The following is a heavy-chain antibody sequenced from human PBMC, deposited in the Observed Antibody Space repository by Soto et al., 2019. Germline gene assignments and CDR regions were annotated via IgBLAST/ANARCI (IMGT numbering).Heavy chain of an antibody. V-gene: IGHV1-18*01. CDR1: GYTFTTYG. CDR3: ARALSMARYYYYMDV. Sequence: ASVKVSCRASGYTFTTYGISWVRQAPGQGLEWMGWISPYNGDTHYAERFQGRLTMTTDTSATSAYMELRTLSSDDRAVYFCARALSMARYYYYMDVWGKGTTVTVSS. CDR2: ISPYNGDT. J-gene: IGHJ6*03.